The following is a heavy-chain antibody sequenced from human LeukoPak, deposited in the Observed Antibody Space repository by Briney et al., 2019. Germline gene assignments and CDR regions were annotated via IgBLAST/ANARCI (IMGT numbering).Heavy chain of an antibody. CDR2: IYYSGST. J-gene: IGHJ4*02. D-gene: IGHD5-24*01. CDR1: GGSMSSYY. CDR3: ARGARAGYNLEPFDY. Sequence: SETLSLTCTVSGGSMSSYYWSWIRQPPGKGLEWIGYIYYSGSTKYNPSLKSRVTISVDTSKNHFSLKLSSVTAADTAVYYCARGARAGYNLEPFDYWGQGTLVTVSS. V-gene: IGHV4-59*08.